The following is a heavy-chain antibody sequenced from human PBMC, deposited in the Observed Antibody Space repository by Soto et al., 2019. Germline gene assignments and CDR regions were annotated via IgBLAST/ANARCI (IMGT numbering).Heavy chain of an antibody. V-gene: IGHV4-34*01. J-gene: IGHJ4*02. D-gene: IGHD6-13*01. Sequence: SETLSLTCAVYGGSFSGYYWSWIRQPPGKGLEWIGEINHSGSTNYNPSLKSRVTISVDTSKNQFSLKLSSVTAADTAVYYCARGGGVSSPWFYFDSWGQGPLVTASS. CDR3: ARGGGVSSPWFYFDS. CDR1: GGSFSGYY. CDR2: INHSGST.